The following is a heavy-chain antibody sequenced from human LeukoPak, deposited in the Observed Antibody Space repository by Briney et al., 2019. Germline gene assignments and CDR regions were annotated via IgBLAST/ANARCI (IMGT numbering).Heavy chain of an antibody. CDR1: GGSFSGYY. CDR2: INHSGST. Sequence: SETLSLTCAVYGGSFSGYYWSWIRQPPGKGLEWIGEINHSGSTNYNPSLKSRVTISVDTSKNQFSLKLSSVTAADTAVYYCARGDVGATLDFYYFDMDVWGRGTTVTVSS. J-gene: IGHJ6*02. CDR3: ARGDVGATLDFYYFDMDV. V-gene: IGHV4-34*01. D-gene: IGHD1-26*01.